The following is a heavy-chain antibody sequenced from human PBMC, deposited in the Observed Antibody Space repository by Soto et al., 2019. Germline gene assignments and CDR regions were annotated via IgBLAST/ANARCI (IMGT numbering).Heavy chain of an antibody. J-gene: IGHJ6*03. D-gene: IGHD2-15*01. Sequence: ASVKVSCKASGYTFTSYYMHWVRQAPGQGLEWMGIINPSGGSTSYAQKFQGRVTMTRDTSTSTVYMELSSLRSEDTAVYYCARQVVVVAAFTYYYYMDVWGKGTTVTVSS. V-gene: IGHV1-46*03. CDR1: GYTFTSYY. CDR3: ARQVVVVAAFTYYYYMDV. CDR2: INPSGGST.